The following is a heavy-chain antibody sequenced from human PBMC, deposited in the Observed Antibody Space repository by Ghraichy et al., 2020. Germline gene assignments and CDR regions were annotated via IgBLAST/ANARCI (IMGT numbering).Heavy chain of an antibody. CDR1: GFTFSGYW. CDR3: AREEI. CDR2: IKEDGSEQ. Sequence: GGSLRLSRAASGFTFSGYWMSWVRQAPGKGLEWVANIKEDGSEQYYVDSVKGRFTISRDNAKNSLYLQMNSLRVDDTAVYYCAREEIWGQGTLVTVSS. D-gene: IGHD5-24*01. J-gene: IGHJ4*02. V-gene: IGHV3-7*03.